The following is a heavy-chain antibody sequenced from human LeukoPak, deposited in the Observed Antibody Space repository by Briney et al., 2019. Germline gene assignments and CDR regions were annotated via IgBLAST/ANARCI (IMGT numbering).Heavy chain of an antibody. J-gene: IGHJ4*02. D-gene: IGHD3-22*01. CDR1: GFTFSSYA. CDR3: ARDKPHYYYDSSGYQPSDY. V-gene: IGHV3-23*01. Sequence: GGSLRLSCAASGFTFSSYAMSWVRQAPGKGLEWVSAISGSGGSTYYADSVKGRFTISRDNSKNSLYLQMNSLRAEDTAVYYCARDKPHYYYDSSGYQPSDYWGQGTLVTVSS. CDR2: ISGSGGST.